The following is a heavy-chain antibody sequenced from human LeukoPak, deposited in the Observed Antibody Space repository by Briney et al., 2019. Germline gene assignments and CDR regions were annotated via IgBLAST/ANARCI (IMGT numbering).Heavy chain of an antibody. Sequence: SETLSLTCAVYGGSFSGYYWSWIRQPPGKGLEWIGEINHSGSTNYNPSLKSRVTISVDRSKNQFSLKLSSVTAADTAVYYCARGKRDFQHWGQGTLVTVSS. CDR3: ARGKRDFQH. CDR1: GGSFSGYY. J-gene: IGHJ1*01. CDR2: INHSGST. V-gene: IGHV4-34*01.